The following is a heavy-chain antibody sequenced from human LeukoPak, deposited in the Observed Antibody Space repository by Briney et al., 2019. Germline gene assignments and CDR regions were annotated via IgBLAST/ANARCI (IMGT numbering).Heavy chain of an antibody. CDR3: ARVLKTYYYDSSSYYGNY. CDR2: ISSSSSYI. J-gene: IGHJ4*02. V-gene: IGHV3-21*01. D-gene: IGHD3-22*01. CDR1: GFTFSSYS. Sequence: PGGSLRLSCAASGFTFSSYSMNWVRQAPGKGLEWVSSISSSSSYIYYADSVKGRFTISRDNAKNSLYLQMNSLRAEDTAVYYCARVLKTYYYDSSSYYGNYWGQGTLVTVSS.